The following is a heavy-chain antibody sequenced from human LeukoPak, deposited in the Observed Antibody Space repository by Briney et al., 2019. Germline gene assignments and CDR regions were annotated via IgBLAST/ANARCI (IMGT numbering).Heavy chain of an antibody. CDR1: GFIFSSYW. CDR3: ARDSSPIDFWSGYAY. V-gene: IGHV3-7*01. J-gene: IGHJ4*02. D-gene: IGHD3-3*01. Sequence: PGGYLRLSCAASGFIFSSYWMSWVRQVPGKGLEWVANIKQDGSEKYYVDSVKGRFTISRDNAKNSLYLQMNSLRAGDTAVYYCARDSSPIDFWSGYAYWGQGTLVNVSS. CDR2: IKQDGSEK.